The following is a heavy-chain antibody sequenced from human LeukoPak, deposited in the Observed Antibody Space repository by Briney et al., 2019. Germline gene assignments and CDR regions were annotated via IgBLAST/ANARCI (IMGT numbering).Heavy chain of an antibody. V-gene: IGHV1-69*04. CDR1: GGTFSSYA. CDR3: AVPTAMVTPLDYYYYGMDV. J-gene: IGHJ6*02. D-gene: IGHD5-18*01. Sequence: SVKVSCKASGGTFSSYAIGWVRQAPGQGLEWMGRIIPIFGIANYAQKFQGRVTITADKSTSTAYMELSSLRSEDTAVYYCAVPTAMVTPLDYYYYGMDVWGQGTTVTVSS. CDR2: IIPIFGIA.